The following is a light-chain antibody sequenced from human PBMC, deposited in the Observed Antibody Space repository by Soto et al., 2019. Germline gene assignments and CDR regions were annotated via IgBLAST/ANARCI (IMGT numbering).Light chain of an antibody. CDR3: QHYNNWPET. CDR2: GAS. V-gene: IGKV3-15*01. CDR1: QSVSSN. J-gene: IGKJ2*01. Sequence: EIVMTQSPATLSVSPGERATLSCRASQSVSSNLAWYQQKPGQAPRLLIYGASTRATGIPARFSGSRSGTEFTLTIRSLQSADFAVYYCQHYNNWPETFGQGTKLEIK.